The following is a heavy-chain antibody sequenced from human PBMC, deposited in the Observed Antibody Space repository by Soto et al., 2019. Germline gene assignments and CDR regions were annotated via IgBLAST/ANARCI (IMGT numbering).Heavy chain of an antibody. J-gene: IGHJ2*01. CDR3: TRHALQYCGGDCYLLPYFDL. D-gene: IGHD2-21*02. CDR2: IRSKANNYAT. V-gene: IGHV3-73*02. Sequence: EVQLVESGGGLVQPGGSLKLSCAASGFTFSGSAMHWVRQASGKGLEWVGRIRSKANNYATAYAASVKGSFTISRDDSKNTEYLQMNSLKTEDTAVYYCTRHALQYCGGDCYLLPYFDLWGRGTLVTVSS. CDR1: GFTFSGSA.